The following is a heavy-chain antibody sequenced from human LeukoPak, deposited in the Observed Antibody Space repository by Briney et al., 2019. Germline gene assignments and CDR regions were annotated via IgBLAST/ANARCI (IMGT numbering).Heavy chain of an antibody. CDR3: AREDTAMVKEGAFDI. CDR1: GFTFSSYD. V-gene: IGHV3-13*01. Sequence: GGSLRLSCAASGFTFSSYDMRWVRQATGKGLEWVSAIGTAGDTYYPGSVKGRFTISRENAKNSLYLQMNSLRAGDTAVYYCAREDTAMVKEGAFDIWGQGTMVTVSS. CDR2: IGTAGDT. D-gene: IGHD5-18*01. J-gene: IGHJ3*02.